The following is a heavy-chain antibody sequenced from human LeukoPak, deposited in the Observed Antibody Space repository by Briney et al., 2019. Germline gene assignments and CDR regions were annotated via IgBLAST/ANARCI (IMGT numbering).Heavy chain of an antibody. CDR2: IYTSGTT. CDR1: GDSISSGDYY. J-gene: IGHJ4*02. CDR3: AGNYYGSGSYYSEDRY. D-gene: IGHD3-10*01. V-gene: IGHV4-61*02. Sequence: SETLSLTCTVSGDSISSGDYYWSWIRQPAGKGLEWIGRIYTSGTTNYNPSLKSRVTISLNTSKNQFSLKLSSVTAADTAVYYCAGNYYGSGSYYSEDRYWGQGTLVTVSS.